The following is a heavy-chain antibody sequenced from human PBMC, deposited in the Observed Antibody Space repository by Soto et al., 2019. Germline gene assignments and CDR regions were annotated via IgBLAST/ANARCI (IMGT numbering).Heavy chain of an antibody. V-gene: IGHV3-9*01. D-gene: IGHD1-26*01. CDR2: ISWNSASL. CDR3: AKDVEVGATVFHFGMDV. CDR1: GFTFDDYA. J-gene: IGHJ6*02. Sequence: ESGGGLVQPGRSLRLSCAASGFTFDDYAMHWVRQVPGKGLEWVSGISWNSASLVYADSVRGRFTVSRDNARNSLSLQMNSLRAEDTAVYYCAKDVEVGATVFHFGMDVWGQGTTVTVSS.